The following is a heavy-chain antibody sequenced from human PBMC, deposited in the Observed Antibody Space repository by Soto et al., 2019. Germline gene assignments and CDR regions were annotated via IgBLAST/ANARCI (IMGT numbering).Heavy chain of an antibody. D-gene: IGHD2-15*01. CDR2: ISYDGSNK. CDR1: GFTFSSYG. V-gene: IGHV3-30*18. J-gene: IGHJ6*02. CDR3: AKDTPDGSGGSCYQGTGMDC. Sequence: GGSLRLSCAASGFTFSSYGMHWVRQAPGKGLEWVAVISYDGSNKYYADSVKGRFTISRDNSKNTLYLQMNSLRAEDTAVYYCAKDTPDGSGGSCYQGTGMDCRGQGTTVTVSS.